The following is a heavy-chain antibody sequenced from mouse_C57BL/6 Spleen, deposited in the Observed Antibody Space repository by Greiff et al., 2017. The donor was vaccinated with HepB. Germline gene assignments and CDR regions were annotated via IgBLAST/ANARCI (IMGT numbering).Heavy chain of an antibody. V-gene: IGHV1-7*01. CDR3: ARVSDDYGGSSYDMDY. CDR1: GYTFTSYW. D-gene: IGHD2-4*01. CDR2: INPSSGYT. Sequence: VQLQQSGAELAKPGASVKLSCKASGYTFTSYWMHWVKQRPGQGLEWIGYINPSSGYTKYNQKFKDKATLTADKSSSTAYMQLSSLTYEVSAVYYCARVSDDYGGSSYDMDYWGQGTSVTVSS. J-gene: IGHJ4*01.